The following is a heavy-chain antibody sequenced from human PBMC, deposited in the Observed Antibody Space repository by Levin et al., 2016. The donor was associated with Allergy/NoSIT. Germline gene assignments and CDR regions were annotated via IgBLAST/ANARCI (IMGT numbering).Heavy chain of an antibody. J-gene: IGHJ4*02. Sequence: WIRQPPGKGLEWVSVITGSGGSIYYADSVKGRFTISRDNSENTLYLQMNSLRVEDTAAYFCAKSVGPFAFWRGYHGRSGEAYWGRGTLVTVSS. V-gene: IGHV3-23*01. CDR3: AKSVGPFAFWRGYHGRSGEAY. CDR2: ITGSGGSI. D-gene: IGHD3-3*01.